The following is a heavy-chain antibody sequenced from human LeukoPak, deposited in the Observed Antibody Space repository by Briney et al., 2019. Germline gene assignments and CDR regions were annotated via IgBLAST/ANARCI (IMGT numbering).Heavy chain of an antibody. D-gene: IGHD4-17*01. CDR3: ARIGDYHPPFFDY. V-gene: IGHV1-2*02. Sequence: ASVKVSCKASGYTFTGYYMHWVRQAPGQGLEWMGWINPNSGGTNYAQKFQGRVTMTRDTSISTAYMELSRLRSDDTAVYYCARIGDYHPPFFDYWGQGTLVTVSS. CDR1: GYTFTGYY. CDR2: INPNSGGT. J-gene: IGHJ4*02.